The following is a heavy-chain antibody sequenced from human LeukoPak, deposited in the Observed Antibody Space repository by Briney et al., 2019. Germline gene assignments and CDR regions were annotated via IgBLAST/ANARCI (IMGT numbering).Heavy chain of an antibody. J-gene: IGHJ3*02. Sequence: ASVKVSCKASGYTFTGYYMHWVRQAPGQGLEWMGWINPNSGGTNYAQKFQGRVTMTRDTSISTAYMELSRLRSDDTAVYYCASVAYCSGGSCYSTDAFDIWGQGTMVTVSS. CDR3: ASVAYCSGGSCYSTDAFDI. CDR1: GYTFTGYY. CDR2: INPNSGGT. D-gene: IGHD2-15*01. V-gene: IGHV1-2*02.